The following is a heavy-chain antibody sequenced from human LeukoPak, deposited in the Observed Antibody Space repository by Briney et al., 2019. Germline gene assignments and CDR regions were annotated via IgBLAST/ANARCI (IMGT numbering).Heavy chain of an antibody. D-gene: IGHD2/OR15-2a*01. Sequence: KASETLSLTCTVSDDSISTNNYYWSWIRQPPGRRLEWIGYIYHSGTTNYNPSLKSRVTISADTSKNQFSLRLSSVTAADTAVYYCAQKAPFSPTYSQQWGQGTLVTVSS. CDR3: AQKAPFSPTYSQQ. J-gene: IGHJ1*01. CDR1: DDSISTNNYY. V-gene: IGHV4-61*01. CDR2: IYHSGTT.